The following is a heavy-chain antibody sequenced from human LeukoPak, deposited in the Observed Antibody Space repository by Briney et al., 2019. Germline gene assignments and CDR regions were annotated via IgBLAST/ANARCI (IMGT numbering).Heavy chain of an antibody. CDR1: GYTFTSYY. D-gene: IGHD7-27*01. CDR2: INPSGGST. J-gene: IGHJ6*02. Sequence: ASVKVSCKASGYTFTSYYMHWVRQAPGQGLEWMGIINPSGGSTSYAQKFQGRVTMTRDTSISTAYMELSRLRSDDTAVYYCARNLKRPALTGGGYYYYGMDVWGQGTTVTVSS. V-gene: IGHV1-46*01. CDR3: ARNLKRPALTGGGYYYYGMDV.